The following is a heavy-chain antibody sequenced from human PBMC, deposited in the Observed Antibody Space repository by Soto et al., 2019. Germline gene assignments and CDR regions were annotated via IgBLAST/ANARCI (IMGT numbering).Heavy chain of an antibody. J-gene: IGHJ4*02. CDR2: ISYDGTNK. CDR1: GFTFSSYG. D-gene: IGHD3-22*01. CDR3: AKDEYYYSRSGYYIFDS. Sequence: PGGSLRLSCAASGFTFSSYGMHRVRQAPGKGLEWVAVISYDGTNKNYGDSVKGRFTISRDNSKKTLYLQMNSLRPEDTALYYCAKDEYYYSRSGYYIFDSWGQGTLVTSPQ. V-gene: IGHV3-30*18.